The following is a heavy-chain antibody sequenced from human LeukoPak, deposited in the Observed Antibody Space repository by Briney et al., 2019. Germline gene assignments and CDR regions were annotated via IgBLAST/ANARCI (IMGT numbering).Heavy chain of an antibody. V-gene: IGHV5-51*01. CDR2: IYPGDSDA. D-gene: IGHD2-8*01. J-gene: IGHJ4*02. CDR1: GYRLHTHW. Sequence: GGSPKISFQGSGYRLHTHWIGWVRPMPGKGLAWMGIIYPGDSDARYSPSFQVQVTMSADKSIKTAYLQRSGVKAADTGVYYCARSYNGTDSYLMGYWGQGTLVTVSS. CDR3: ARSYNGTDSYLMGY.